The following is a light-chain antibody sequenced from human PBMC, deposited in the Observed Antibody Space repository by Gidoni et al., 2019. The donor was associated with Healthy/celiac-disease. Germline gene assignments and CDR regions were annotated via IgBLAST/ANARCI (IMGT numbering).Light chain of an antibody. CDR1: SSNIGAGYD. Sequence: QSVLTQPPSVSGAPGPRVTISCTGSSSNIGAGYDVHWYQPLPGTAHKLLIYGNSNRPSGVPDRFSGSKSGTSASLAITGLQAEDEADYYCQSDDSSLSVVFGGGTKLTVL. CDR3: QSDDSSLSVV. V-gene: IGLV1-40*01. CDR2: GNS. J-gene: IGLJ2*01.